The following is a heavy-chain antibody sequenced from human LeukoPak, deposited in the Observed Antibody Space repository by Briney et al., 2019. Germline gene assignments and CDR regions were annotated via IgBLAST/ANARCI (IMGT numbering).Heavy chain of an antibody. CDR2: ISGSGGST. Sequence: GGSLRLSCAASGFTFSSYAMSWVRQAPGKGLEWVSAISGSGGSTYYADSVKGRFTISRDNSKNTLYLQMNSLRAEDTAVYYCAKETISYYYDSSGYFTGYYFDYWGQGTLVTVSS. V-gene: IGHV3-23*01. D-gene: IGHD3-22*01. CDR1: GFTFSSYA. CDR3: AKETISYYYDSSGYFTGYYFDY. J-gene: IGHJ4*02.